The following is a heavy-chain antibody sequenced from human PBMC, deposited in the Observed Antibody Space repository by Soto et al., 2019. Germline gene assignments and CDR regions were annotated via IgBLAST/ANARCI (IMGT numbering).Heavy chain of an antibody. CDR1: GFNFIRKY. CDR3: ARGPYDSGSFYFDF. V-gene: IGHV3-53*01. Sequence: EVQLVESGGGLIQPGGSLRLSCAASGFNFIRKYMIWVRQAPGKGLEWVSILYSGGTTYYADSVKGRFTISRDTSENTLYLQMNSLRAEDTAVYYCARGPYDSGSFYFDFWGQGPLVVVSS. CDR2: LYSGGTT. J-gene: IGHJ4*02. D-gene: IGHD3-10*01.